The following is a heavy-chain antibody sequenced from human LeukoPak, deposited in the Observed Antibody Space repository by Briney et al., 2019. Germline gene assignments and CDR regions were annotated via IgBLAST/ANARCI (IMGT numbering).Heavy chain of an antibody. CDR3: ARRRSGSYLDVYYGMDV. CDR1: GGSFSGYY. Sequence: SETLSLTCAVYGGSFSGYYWSWIRQPPGKGLEWIGEINHSGSTNYNPSLKSRVTISVDTSKNQFSLKLSSVTAADTAVYYCARRRSGSYLDVYYGMDVWGQGPTVSVSS. D-gene: IGHD3-10*01. V-gene: IGHV4-34*01. J-gene: IGHJ6*02. CDR2: INHSGST.